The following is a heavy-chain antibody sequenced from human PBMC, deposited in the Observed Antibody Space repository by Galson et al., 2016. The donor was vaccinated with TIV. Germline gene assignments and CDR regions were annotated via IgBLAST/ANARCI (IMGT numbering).Heavy chain of an antibody. Sequence: SLRLSCAASGFTFDDHGMSWVRQPPGKGLEWVSGINWNGGGTAYADSVKGRFTISRDNAKNSLYLQMNSLRVEDTALYFCARLNGDTAYYFYIDVWGKGTTVTV. CDR1: GFTFDDHG. V-gene: IGHV3-20*04. CDR2: INWNGGGT. J-gene: IGHJ6*03. CDR3: ARLNGDTAYYFYIDV. D-gene: IGHD3-10*01.